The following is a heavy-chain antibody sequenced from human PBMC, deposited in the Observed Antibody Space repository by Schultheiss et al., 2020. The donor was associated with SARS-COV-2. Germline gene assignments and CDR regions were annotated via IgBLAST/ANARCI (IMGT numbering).Heavy chain of an antibody. CDR2: INHSGST. V-gene: IGHV4-34*01. CDR3: ARDDGASWYVDYFDS. D-gene: IGHD2-2*01. CDR1: GGSFSGYY. Sequence: SETLSLTCAVYGGSFSGYYWSWIRQPPGKGLEWIGEINHSGSTNYNPSLKSRVTISVDTSKNQFSLKLSSVTAADTAVYYCARDDGASWYVDYFDSWGQGTLVTV. J-gene: IGHJ4*02.